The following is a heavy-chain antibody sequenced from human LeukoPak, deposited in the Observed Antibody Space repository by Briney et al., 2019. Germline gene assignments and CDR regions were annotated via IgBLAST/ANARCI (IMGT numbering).Heavy chain of an antibody. D-gene: IGHD6-13*01. J-gene: IGHJ4*02. Sequence: AVNVSCMASVGTFSSYAISWVRQAPGQGLEWMGGIIPIFGTANYAQKFQGRVTITADDSTSTAYMELSSLRSEDTAVYYCARIGAAAGTFDYWGQGTLVTVSS. CDR2: IIPIFGTA. V-gene: IGHV1-69*13. CDR3: ARIGAAAGTFDY. CDR1: VGTFSSYA.